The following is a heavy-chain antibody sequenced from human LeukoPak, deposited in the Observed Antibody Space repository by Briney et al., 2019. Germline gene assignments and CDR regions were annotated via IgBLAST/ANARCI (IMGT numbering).Heavy chain of an antibody. CDR1: GFTFSTYS. J-gene: IGHJ4*02. CDR2: ISSSSSTI. D-gene: IGHD3-22*01. V-gene: IGHV3-48*01. CDR3: ARGSTYYDSSGQVPFDY. Sequence: TGGSLRLSCAASGFTFSTYSMNWVRQAPGKGLEWVSYISSSSSTIYYADSVKGRFTISRDNAKNSLYLQMNSLGAEDTAVYYCARGSTYYDSSGQVPFDYWGQGTLVTVSS.